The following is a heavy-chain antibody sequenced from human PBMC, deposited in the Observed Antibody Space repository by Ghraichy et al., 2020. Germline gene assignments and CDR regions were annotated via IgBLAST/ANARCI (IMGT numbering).Heavy chain of an antibody. CDR2: IYYSGST. CDR1: GGSISSGGYY. D-gene: IGHD4-17*01. J-gene: IGHJ4*02. V-gene: IGHV4-31*03. Sequence: LRLSCTVSGGSISSGGYYWSWIRQHPGKGLEWIGYIYYSGSTYYNPSLKSRVTISVDTSKNQFSLKLSSVTAADTAVYYCARERGDDYGDYGIDYWGQGTLVTVSS. CDR3: ARERGDDYGDYGIDY.